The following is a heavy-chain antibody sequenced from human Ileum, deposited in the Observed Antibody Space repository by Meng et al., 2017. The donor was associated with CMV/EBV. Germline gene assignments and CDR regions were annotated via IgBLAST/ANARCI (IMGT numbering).Heavy chain of an antibody. CDR3: ARDPSGLGGSYNDY. D-gene: IGHD1-26*01. Sequence: QTPSLTRAISGDSVSSNSAAWNWIRQSPSRGLEWLGRTYYRSKWYNDYAVSVKSRISTNPDTSKNQFSLQLNSVTPEDTAVYYCARDPSGLGGSYNDYWGQGTLVTVSS. J-gene: IGHJ4*02. V-gene: IGHV6-1*01. CDR1: GDSVSSNSAA. CDR2: TYYRSKWYN.